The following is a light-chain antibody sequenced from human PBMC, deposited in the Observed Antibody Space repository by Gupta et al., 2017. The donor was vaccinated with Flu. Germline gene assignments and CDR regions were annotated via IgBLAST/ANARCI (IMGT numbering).Light chain of an antibody. Sequence: QSALTQPASVSGSPGQSITISCTGTSSDVGALNYVSWYQQHPGKAPKLMIYEVSNRPAGVSNRVSGSKSGNTASLTISGLQDEDESDYYCSSYTPSSHVRFGGGTKLTVL. J-gene: IGLJ2*01. CDR2: EVS. CDR1: SSDVGALNY. CDR3: SSYTPSSHVR. V-gene: IGLV2-14*01.